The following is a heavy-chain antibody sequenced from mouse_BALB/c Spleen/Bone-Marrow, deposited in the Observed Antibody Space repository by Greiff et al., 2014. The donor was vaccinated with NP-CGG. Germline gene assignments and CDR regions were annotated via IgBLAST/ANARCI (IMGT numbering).Heavy chain of an antibody. V-gene: IGHV14-4*02. CDR3: ARNYGSFYFYFDV. CDR1: GFNIKDYY. CDR2: IDPENGDS. D-gene: IGHD1-1*01. J-gene: IGHJ1*01. Sequence: DVKLQESGAELVRSGASVKLSCTASGFNIKDYYMHWVKQRPEQGLEWIGWIDPENGDSEYAPKFPGKATMTADTSSNTAYLHLSSLTSEDTAVYYCARNYGSFYFYFDVWGAETTVTVSS.